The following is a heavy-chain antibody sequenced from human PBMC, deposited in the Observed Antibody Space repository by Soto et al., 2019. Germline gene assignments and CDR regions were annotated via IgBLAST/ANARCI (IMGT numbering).Heavy chain of an antibody. D-gene: IGHD5-18*01. CDR1: GGSISGYY. Sequence: SETLSLTCTVSGGSISGYYWSWIRQSPEKGLEYIGYISYSGSTNYNPSLKSRVTTSLDTSKNQFSLKLSSVTAADTAVYYCASNSYGYTCYDYWGQGTLVTVSS. CDR2: ISYSGST. V-gene: IGHV4-59*08. CDR3: ASNSYGYTCYDY. J-gene: IGHJ4*02.